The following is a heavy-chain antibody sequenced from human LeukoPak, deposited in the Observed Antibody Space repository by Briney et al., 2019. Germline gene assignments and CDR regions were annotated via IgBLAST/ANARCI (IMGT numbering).Heavy chain of an antibody. J-gene: IGHJ3*02. CDR1: GFTFSSYG. V-gene: IGHV3-33*01. CDR2: IWYDGSNK. D-gene: IGHD3-10*01. CDR3: ARDLYALWFGEFDAFDI. Sequence: PGGSLRLSCAASGFTFSSYGMHWVRQAPGKGLGWVAVIWYDGSNKYYADSVKGRFTISRDNSKNTLYLQMNSLRAEDTAVYYCARDLYALWFGEFDAFDIWGQGTMVTVSS.